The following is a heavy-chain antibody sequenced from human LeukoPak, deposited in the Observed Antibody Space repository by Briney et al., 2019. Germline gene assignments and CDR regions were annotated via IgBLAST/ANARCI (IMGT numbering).Heavy chain of an antibody. Sequence: GGSLRLSCAASGFTFSSYWMYWVRQGPGKGLEWVSRINADGITTSYADSVKGRFTISRDNAKNTLYLQMNSLRVEDTAVYHCARISFKVGAANNDYWGQGALVTVSS. CDR2: INADGITT. J-gene: IGHJ4*02. CDR3: ARISFKVGAANNDY. V-gene: IGHV3-74*01. CDR1: GFTFSSYW. D-gene: IGHD1-26*01.